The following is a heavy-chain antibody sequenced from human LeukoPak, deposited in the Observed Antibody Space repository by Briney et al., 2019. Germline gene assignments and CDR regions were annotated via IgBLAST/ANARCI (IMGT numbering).Heavy chain of an antibody. V-gene: IGHV3-66*01. J-gene: IGHJ3*02. CDR3: ASDLRSYDSSGYYSNAGAFDI. CDR2: IYSGGST. Sequence: GGSLRLSCAASGFTVSSNCMSWVRQAPGKGLEWVSVIYSGGSTYYADSVKGRFTISRDNSKNTLYLQMNSLRAEDTAVYYCASDLRSYDSSGYYSNAGAFDIWGQGTMVTVSS. CDR1: GFTVSSNC. D-gene: IGHD3-22*01.